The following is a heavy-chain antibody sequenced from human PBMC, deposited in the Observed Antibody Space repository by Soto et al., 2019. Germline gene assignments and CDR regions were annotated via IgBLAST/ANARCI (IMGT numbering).Heavy chain of an antibody. V-gene: IGHV1-18*01. J-gene: IGHJ1*01. D-gene: IGHD3-22*01. Sequence: QVQLVQSGGEVKKPGASVKVSCKASGYTSTSYGISWVRQAPGQGLEWMGWISAHNGNTHYTQKFQDRVTMTTDTSTSTAYMELRSLRSDDTAVYYCAREEPYYSTPNRTPLQHWGQGTLVTVSS. CDR2: ISAHNGNT. CDR1: GYTSTSYG. CDR3: AREEPYYSTPNRTPLQH.